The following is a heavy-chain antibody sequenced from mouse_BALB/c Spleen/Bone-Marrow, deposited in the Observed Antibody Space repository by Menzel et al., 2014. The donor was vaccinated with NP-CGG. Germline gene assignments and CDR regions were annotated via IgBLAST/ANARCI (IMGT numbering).Heavy chain of an antibody. CDR1: GFNIKDTY. V-gene: IGHV14-3*02. CDR3: ATMITDWYFDV. CDR2: IDPANGNT. Sequence: VQLQQSGAELVKPGASVKLSCTASGFNIKDTYMHWVKQRPEQGLEWIGRIDPANGNTKYDTKLQGKATITADTSSNTAYLQLSSLTSEDTAVYYCATMITDWYFDVWGAGTTVTVSS. D-gene: IGHD2-4*01. J-gene: IGHJ1*01.